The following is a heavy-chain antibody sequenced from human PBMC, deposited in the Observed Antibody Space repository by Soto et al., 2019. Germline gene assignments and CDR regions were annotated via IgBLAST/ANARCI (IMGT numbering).Heavy chain of an antibody. CDR2: ISYDGSNK. V-gene: IGHV3-30*18. CDR1: GFAFSSYG. CDR3: AKDLWPSSSPFVHSYGMVD. D-gene: IGHD6-13*01. Sequence: PGGSLRLSCAASGFAFSSYGMHWVRQAPGKGLEWVAVISYDGSNKYYADSVKGRFTLSRDNSKNTLYLQMNSLGVEDTAVYYCAKDLWPSSSPFVHSYGMVDLGPGTTLTAS. J-gene: IGHJ6*02.